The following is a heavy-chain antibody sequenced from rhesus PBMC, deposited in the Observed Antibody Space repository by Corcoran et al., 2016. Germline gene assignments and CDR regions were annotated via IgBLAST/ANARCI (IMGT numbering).Heavy chain of an antibody. V-gene: IGHV4-173*01. D-gene: IGHD3-28*01. CDR3: ARHYYDSGYYVFGAFDF. Sequence: QLQLQESGPGLVKPSETLSLTCAVSGGSISSNYWSWIRQPPGKGLEWIGRISGSGGRTDHNPSRKIRVTISTDTSKNQVSLKLSSVTVADTAVYYCARHYYDSGYYVFGAFDFWGQGLRVTVSS. J-gene: IGHJ3*01. CDR2: ISGSGGRT. CDR1: GGSISSNY.